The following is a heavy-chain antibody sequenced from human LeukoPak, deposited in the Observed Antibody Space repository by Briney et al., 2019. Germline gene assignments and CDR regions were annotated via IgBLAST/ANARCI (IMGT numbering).Heavy chain of an antibody. CDR1: GGSFSGYY. D-gene: IGHD4-17*01. Sequence: PSETLSLTRAVYGGSFSGYYWSWIRQPPGKGLEWIGEINHSGSTNYNPSLKSRVTISVDTSKNQFSLKLSSVTAADTAVYYCARGGFDYGDYGETYWYFDLWGRGTLVTVSP. V-gene: IGHV4-34*01. CDR3: ARGGFDYGDYGETYWYFDL. J-gene: IGHJ2*01. CDR2: INHSGST.